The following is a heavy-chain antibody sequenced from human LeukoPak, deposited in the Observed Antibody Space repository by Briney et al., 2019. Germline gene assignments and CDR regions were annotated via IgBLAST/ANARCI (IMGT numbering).Heavy chain of an antibody. D-gene: IGHD2-15*01. V-gene: IGHV4-34*01. CDR3: ARVRRYCSGGSCKPTLDY. CDR2: INHSGST. Sequence: SETLSLTCAVYGGAFCGYYWSWIREPPGERLGWIGEINHSGSTNYNPSLKSRVTISVDTSKNQFSLKLSSVTAADTAVYYCARVRRYCSGGSCKPTLDYWGQGTLVTVSS. J-gene: IGHJ4*02. CDR1: GGAFCGYY.